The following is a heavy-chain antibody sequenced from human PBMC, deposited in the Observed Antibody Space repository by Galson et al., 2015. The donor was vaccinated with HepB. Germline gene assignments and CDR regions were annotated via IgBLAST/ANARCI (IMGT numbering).Heavy chain of an antibody. CDR3: ARDKPDIVVVPAARPSNDYYYYYYMDV. J-gene: IGHJ6*03. V-gene: IGHV1-2*06. CDR2: INPNSGGT. Sequence: SVKVSCKASGYTFTGYYMHWVRQAPGQGLEWMGRINPNSGGTNYAQKFQGRVTMTRDTSISTAYMELSRLRSDDTAVYYCARDKPDIVVVPAARPSNDYYYYYYMDVWGKGTTVTVSS. CDR1: GYTFTGYY. D-gene: IGHD2-2*01.